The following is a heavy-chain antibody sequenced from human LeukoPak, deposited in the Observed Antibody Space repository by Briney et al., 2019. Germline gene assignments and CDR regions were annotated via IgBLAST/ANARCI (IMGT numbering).Heavy chain of an antibody. CDR2: IYSGGST. CDR1: GFTVSSNY. D-gene: IGHD3-10*01. V-gene: IGHV3-53*01. Sequence: GGSLGLSCAASGFTVSSNYMSWVRQAPGKGLEWVSVIYSGGSTYYADSVKGRFTISRDNSKNTLYLQMNSLRAEDTAVYYCARAPMVRGVIEALDYWGQGTLVTVSS. CDR3: ARAPMVRGVIEALDY. J-gene: IGHJ4*02.